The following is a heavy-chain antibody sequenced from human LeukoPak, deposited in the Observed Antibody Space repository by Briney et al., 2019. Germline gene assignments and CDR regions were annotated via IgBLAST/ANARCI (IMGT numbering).Heavy chain of an antibody. D-gene: IGHD3-10*01. V-gene: IGHV3-23*01. CDR1: GFTFSTYW. CDR3: AKDPLYYYGSGSDP. CDR2: ISSSGSTI. J-gene: IGHJ5*02. Sequence: GGSLRLSCAASGFTFSTYWMSWVRETPGRGLEWVSYISSSGSTIYYADSVKGRFTIFRDNSKNTLYLQMNSLRAEDTAVYYCAKDPLYYYGSGSDPWGQGTLFTVSS.